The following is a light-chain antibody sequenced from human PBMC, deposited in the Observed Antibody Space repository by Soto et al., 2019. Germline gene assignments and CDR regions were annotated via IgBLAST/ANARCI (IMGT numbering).Light chain of an antibody. J-gene: IGKJ5*01. V-gene: IGKV3-15*01. CDR3: QQYTNWPIT. Sequence: EVVMTQSPATLSASPGETVTLSCRASQTVYNNYLAWYQQRPGQTPRLIIYAVSARATGIPARFSGSGSGTDFTLTINGLQSEDFAVYYCQQYTNWPITFGQGTRLEIK. CDR2: AVS. CDR1: QTVYNN.